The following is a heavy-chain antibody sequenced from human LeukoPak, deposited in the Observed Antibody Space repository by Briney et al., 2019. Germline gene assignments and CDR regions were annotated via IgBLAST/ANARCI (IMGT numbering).Heavy chain of an antibody. D-gene: IGHD3-3*01. CDR3: ARDAYFRSGYYKYYYYMDV. CDR1: GFTFSSYW. J-gene: IGHJ6*03. V-gene: IGHV3-7*01. Sequence: PGGSLRLSCAASGFTFSSYWMSWVRQAPGKGLEWVANIKQDGSEKYYVDSVKGRFTISRDNAKNSLYLQMNSLRAEDTAVYYCARDAYFRSGYYKYYYYMDVWGKGTTVTVSS. CDR2: IKQDGSEK.